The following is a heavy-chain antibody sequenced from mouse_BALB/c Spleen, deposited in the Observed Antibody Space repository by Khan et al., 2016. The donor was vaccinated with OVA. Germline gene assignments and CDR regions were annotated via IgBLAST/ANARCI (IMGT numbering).Heavy chain of an antibody. Sequence: QVQLKESGAELAKPGASVKMSCKASGYTFSNYWIHWVKQRPGQGLDWIGYINPSSGHTYYNQTFNDKATLTTDKSSSTAYMQLSSLTSEDSAVYYCARDRIDYWGQGTTLTVSS. CDR2: INPSSGHT. V-gene: IGHV1-7*01. J-gene: IGHJ2*01. CDR3: ARDRIDY. CDR1: GYTFSNYW.